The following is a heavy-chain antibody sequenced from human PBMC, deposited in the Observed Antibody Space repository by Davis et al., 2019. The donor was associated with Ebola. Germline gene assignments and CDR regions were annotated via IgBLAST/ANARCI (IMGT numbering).Heavy chain of an antibody. D-gene: IGHD3-10*01. CDR2: ISYSGTT. CDR3: ARAARGFDP. J-gene: IGHJ5*02. Sequence: PSETLSLTCTVSGAYISSGGYFWIWIRQFPGKGLEWIGHISYSGTTSYNPSLESRLTITVDTSKNQFSLNLTSVSAADTAVYYCARAARGFDPWGQGTLVTVSS. CDR1: GAYISSGGYF. V-gene: IGHV4-31*03.